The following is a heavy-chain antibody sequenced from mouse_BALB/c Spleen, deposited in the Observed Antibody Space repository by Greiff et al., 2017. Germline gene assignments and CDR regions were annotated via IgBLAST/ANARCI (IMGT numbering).Heavy chain of an antibody. CDR1: GFTFSSFG. CDR3: ARDYRYYFDY. CDR2: ISSGSSTI. Sequence: EVNLVESGGGLVQPGGSRKLSCAASGFTFSSFGMHWVRQAPEKGLEWVAYISSGSSTIYYADTVKGRFTISRDNPKNTLFLQMTSLRSEDTAMYYCARDYRYYFDYWGQGTTLTVSS. D-gene: IGHD2-14*01. V-gene: IGHV5-17*02. J-gene: IGHJ2*01.